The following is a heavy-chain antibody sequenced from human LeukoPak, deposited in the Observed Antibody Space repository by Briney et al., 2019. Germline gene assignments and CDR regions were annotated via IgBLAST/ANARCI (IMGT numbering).Heavy chain of an antibody. CDR3: ARDGYCSGGSCTGGLDY. V-gene: IGHV3-9*01. J-gene: IGHJ4*02. CDR1: GFTFDDYG. D-gene: IGHD2-15*01. CDR2: ISWNSGSI. Sequence: QTGGSLRLSCAASGFTFDDYGMSWVRQAPGKGLEWVSGISWNSGSIGYADSVKGRFTISRDNSKNTLYLQMNSLRAEDTAVYYCARDGYCSGGSCTGGLDYWGQGTLVTVSS.